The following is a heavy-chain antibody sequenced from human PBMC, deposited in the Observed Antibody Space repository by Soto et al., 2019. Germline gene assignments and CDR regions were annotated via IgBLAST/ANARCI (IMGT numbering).Heavy chain of an antibody. J-gene: IGHJ4*02. V-gene: IGHV3-11*01. CDR1: GFTFSDYY. Sequence: QVQLVESGGGLVQPGGSLRLSCAASGFTFSDYYMRWIRQAPGKGLEWVSYISSSGSTIYYADSVKGRFTISRDNAKNSLYLQMNSLRAEDTAVYYCARFAWPSYDFWSGYQVFDYWGQGTLVTVSS. CDR2: ISSSGSTI. D-gene: IGHD3-3*01. CDR3: ARFAWPSYDFWSGYQVFDY.